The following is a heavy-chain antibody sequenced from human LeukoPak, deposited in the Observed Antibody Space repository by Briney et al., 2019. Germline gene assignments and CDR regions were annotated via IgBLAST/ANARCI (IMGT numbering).Heavy chain of an antibody. J-gene: IGHJ6*03. CDR1: GFTFSSYS. CDR2: ISSSSSYI. CDR3: ARDPLVGYMDV. D-gene: IGHD2-8*02. Sequence: GGSLRLSCTACGFTFSSYSMNWVRQAPGKGLEWVSSISSSSSYIYYADSVKGRFTISRDNAKNSLYLQMNSLRAEDTAVYYCARDPLVGYMDVWGKGTTVTVSS. V-gene: IGHV3-21*01.